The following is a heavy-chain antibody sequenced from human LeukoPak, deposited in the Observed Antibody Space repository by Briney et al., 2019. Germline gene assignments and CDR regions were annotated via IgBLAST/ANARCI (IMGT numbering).Heavy chain of an antibody. CDR2: ISSSSSYI. CDR3: ARSSIAAAGHLDY. V-gene: IGHV3-21*01. CDR1: RFTFSSYS. D-gene: IGHD6-13*01. Sequence: GGSLRLSCAASRFTFSSYSMNWVSQAPGKGLEWVSSISSSSSYIYYADSVKGRFTISRDNAKNSLYLQMNSLRAEDTAVYYCARSSIAAAGHLDYWGQGTLVTVSS. J-gene: IGHJ4*02.